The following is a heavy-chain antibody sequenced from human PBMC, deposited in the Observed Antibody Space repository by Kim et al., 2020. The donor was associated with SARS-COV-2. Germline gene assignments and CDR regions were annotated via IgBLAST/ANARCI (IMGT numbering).Heavy chain of an antibody. D-gene: IGHD1-26*01. J-gene: IGHJ4*02. CDR3: AKEQVGVSYILDY. Sequence: YAASVKGRFTISRDNSKNTLYLQMNSLRAEDTAVYYCAKEQVGVSYILDYWGQGTLVTVSS. V-gene: IGHV3-30*02.